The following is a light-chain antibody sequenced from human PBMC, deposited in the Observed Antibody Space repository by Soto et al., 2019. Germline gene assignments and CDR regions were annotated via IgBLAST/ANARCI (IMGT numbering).Light chain of an antibody. Sequence: EIVMTQSPATLSLSPGERATLSCRASQSVSSSLAWYQQKPGQAPRLLIYGASTRATGIPARFSGSGSGTEFTLTISSLQSEDFAVYYCQQYNFWPPFTFGPGTKVDIK. CDR3: QQYNFWPPFT. V-gene: IGKV3-15*01. J-gene: IGKJ3*01. CDR2: GAS. CDR1: QSVSSS.